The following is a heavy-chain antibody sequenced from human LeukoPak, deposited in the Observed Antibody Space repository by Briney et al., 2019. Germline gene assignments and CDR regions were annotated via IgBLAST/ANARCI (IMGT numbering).Heavy chain of an antibody. J-gene: IGHJ3*02. V-gene: IGHV3-33*06. CDR1: GFTFRRNG. CDR2: IWYDGSDE. CDR3: AKEKTYYYDSSGYLGAFDI. Sequence: PGGSLRLSCAASGFTFRRNGMHWVRQAPGKGLEWVALIWYDGSDEYYIDSVKGRFTISRDNSKNTLYLQMNSLRAEDTAVYYCAKEKTYYYDSSGYLGAFDIWGQGTMVTVSS. D-gene: IGHD3-22*01.